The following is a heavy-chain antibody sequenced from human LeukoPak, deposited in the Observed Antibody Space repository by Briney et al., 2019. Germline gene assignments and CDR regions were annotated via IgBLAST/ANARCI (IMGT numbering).Heavy chain of an antibody. Sequence: ASVKVSCKASGGTFSSYAISWVRQAPGQGLEWMGWINAGNGNTKYSQKFQGRVTITRDTSASTAYMEPSSLRSEDTAVYYCARVSLAAAGTPYFDYWGQGTLVTVSS. D-gene: IGHD6-13*01. CDR2: INAGNGNT. J-gene: IGHJ4*02. V-gene: IGHV1-3*01. CDR1: GGTFSSYA. CDR3: ARVSLAAAGTPYFDY.